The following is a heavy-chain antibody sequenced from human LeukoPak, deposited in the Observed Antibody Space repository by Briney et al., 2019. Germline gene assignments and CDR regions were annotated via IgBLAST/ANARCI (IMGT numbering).Heavy chain of an antibody. J-gene: IGHJ4*02. Sequence: SETLSLTCAVYGGSFSGYYWSWIRQPPGKGLEWIGEINHSGSTNYNPSLKSRVTISVDTSKNQFSLKLSSVTAADTAVYYCARAADSGNIAAAEVDYWGQGTLVTVSS. CDR2: INHSGST. V-gene: IGHV4-34*01. CDR3: ARAADSGNIAAAEVDY. CDR1: GGSFSGYY. D-gene: IGHD6-13*01.